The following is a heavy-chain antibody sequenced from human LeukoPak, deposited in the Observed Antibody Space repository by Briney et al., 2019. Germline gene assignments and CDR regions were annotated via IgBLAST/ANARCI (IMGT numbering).Heavy chain of an antibody. J-gene: IGHJ4*02. CDR3: VKDGGRDTAAAYY. V-gene: IGHV3-9*01. CDR2: ILRNSGSI. CDR1: GFTFDDYA. D-gene: IGHD6-13*01. Sequence: GGSLRLSCAASGFTFDDYAMHWVRQAPGKGLEWVSGILRNSGSIGYADSVEGRFTISRDDAKNSLYLQMNSLRAEDTALYYCVKDGGRDTAAAYYWGQGTLVSVSS.